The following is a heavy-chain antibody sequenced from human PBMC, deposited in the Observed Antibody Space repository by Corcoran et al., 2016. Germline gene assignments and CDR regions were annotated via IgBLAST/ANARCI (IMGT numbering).Heavy chain of an antibody. Sequence: QLQLQESGPGLVKPSETLSLTCTVSGGSISSSSYSWDWLRQSPGKGLEWLASIYYSGSTYYNPSLKSRVTIPLDTSTNQFSLKLSSVTAADPDVYFLARLKIIPAAGTGFFDYWGQGTLVTVPS. CDR3: ARLKIIPAAGTGFFDY. D-gene: IGHD6-13*01. CDR1: GGSISSSSYS. J-gene: IGHJ4*02. CDR2: IYYSGST. V-gene: IGHV4-39*01.